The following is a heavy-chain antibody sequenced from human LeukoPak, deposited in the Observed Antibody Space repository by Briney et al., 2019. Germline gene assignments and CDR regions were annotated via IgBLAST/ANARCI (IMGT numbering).Heavy chain of an antibody. V-gene: IGHV1-2*02. CDR2: INPNSGGT. CDR1: GYTFTGYY. Sequence: ASVKVSCKASGYTFTGYYMHWVRQAPGQGLEWMGWINPNSGGTNYAQKFQGRVTMTRDTSIGTAYMELSRLRSDDTAVYYCARDFYDFWSGPINLYGMDVWGQGTTVTVSS. D-gene: IGHD3-3*01. J-gene: IGHJ6*02. CDR3: ARDFYDFWSGPINLYGMDV.